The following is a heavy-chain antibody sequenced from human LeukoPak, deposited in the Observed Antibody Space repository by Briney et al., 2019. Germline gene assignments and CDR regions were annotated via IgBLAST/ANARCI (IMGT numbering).Heavy chain of an antibody. CDR3: ARLSTLNWYFDL. CDR2: FYSSEST. V-gene: IGHV4-4*09. J-gene: IGHJ2*01. CDR1: GDSISSYY. Sequence: SETLSLTRTVSGDSISSYYWSWIRQPPGKGLEWIGYFYSSESTNYNPSLKSRVTISLDTSNNQCSLKLSSVTAADTAVYYCARLSTLNWYFDLWGRGTLVTVSS.